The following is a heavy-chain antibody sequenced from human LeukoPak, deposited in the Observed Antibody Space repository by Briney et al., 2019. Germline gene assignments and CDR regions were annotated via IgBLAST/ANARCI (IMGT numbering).Heavy chain of an antibody. V-gene: IGHV4-31*03. CDR3: ARGLHDYYDSSGYYSSGDHWFDP. Sequence: SQTLSLTCTVSGGSISSGGYYWSWIHQHPGKGLEWIGYIYYSGSTYYNPSLKSRVTISVDTSKNQFSLKLSSVTAADTAVYYCARGLHDYYDSSGYYSSGDHWFDPWGQGTLVTVSS. CDR2: IYYSGST. CDR1: GGSISSGGYY. D-gene: IGHD3-22*01. J-gene: IGHJ5*02.